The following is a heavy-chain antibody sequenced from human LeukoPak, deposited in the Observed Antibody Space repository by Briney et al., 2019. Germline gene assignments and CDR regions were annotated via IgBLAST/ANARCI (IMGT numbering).Heavy chain of an antibody. CDR1: GCTFINYG. V-gene: IGHV1-18*04. D-gene: IGHD5-12*01. CDR3: ARVSSNSRVGGYAPQWYFDL. CDR2: ISAYNGNT. Sequence: ASVKVSCKASGCTFINYGFSWVRQAPGQGLEWMGWISAYNGNTNYLQKFQGRVTMTTDTSTNTVYMELRSLRSDDTAVYYSARVSSNSRVGGYAPQWYFDLWGRGTPVTVSP. J-gene: IGHJ2*01.